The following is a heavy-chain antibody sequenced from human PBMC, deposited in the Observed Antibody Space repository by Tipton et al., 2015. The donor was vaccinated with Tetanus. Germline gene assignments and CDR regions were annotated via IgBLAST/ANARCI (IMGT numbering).Heavy chain of an antibody. CDR1: GYTFTNYG. Sequence: QSGPEAKKPGASVKVSCKGSGYTFTNYGINWVRQAPGQGLEWMGWDSGYSGNTIYARRVQGRVTMTTDTSSNTAYLELMILSSDDTAGYFCARLVEQWLIPEDYCGQGTLVTVS. J-gene: IGHJ4*02. CDR2: DSGYSGNT. CDR3: ARLVEQWLIPEDY. D-gene: IGHD6-19*01. V-gene: IGHV1-18*01.